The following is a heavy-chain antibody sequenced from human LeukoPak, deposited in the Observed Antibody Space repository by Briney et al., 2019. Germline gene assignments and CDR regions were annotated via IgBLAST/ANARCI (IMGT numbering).Heavy chain of an antibody. CDR1: GYTLTELS. V-gene: IGHV1-24*01. Sequence: ASVKVSCKVSGYTLTELSMHWVRQAPGKGLEWMGGFDPEDGETIYAQKFQGRVTMTRDTSISTAYMELSRLRSDDTAVYYCARFSSSSHWGQGTLVTVSS. J-gene: IGHJ4*02. D-gene: IGHD6-13*01. CDR3: ARFSSSSH. CDR2: FDPEDGET.